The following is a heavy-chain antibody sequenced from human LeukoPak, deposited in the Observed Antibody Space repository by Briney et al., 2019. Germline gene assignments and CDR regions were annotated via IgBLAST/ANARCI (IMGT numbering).Heavy chain of an antibody. CDR2: IGGSDGRT. CDR1: GFTFSNYA. J-gene: IGHJ1*01. Sequence: GGSLRLSCAASGFTFSNYAMSWVRQAPGKGLEWVSIIGGSDGRTYYADSVKGRFTVSRDDSKNTLYLQMNSLRAEDTAVYYCAKPAVYSGGYWGQGTLVTVSS. D-gene: IGHD1-26*01. V-gene: IGHV3-23*01. CDR3: AKPAVYSGGY.